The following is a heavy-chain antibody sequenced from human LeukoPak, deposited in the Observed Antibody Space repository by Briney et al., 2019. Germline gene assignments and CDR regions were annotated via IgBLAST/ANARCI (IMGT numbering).Heavy chain of an antibody. D-gene: IGHD4-17*01. Sequence: ASVKVSCKASGYTFTEQYLHWVRQAPGQGLEWMGWINPHSLATNYAQKFQGRVTMTRDTSISTAYMELSRLSSDDTAVYYCARATTVTLRFDYWGQGTLVTVSS. V-gene: IGHV1-2*02. CDR3: ARATTVTLRFDY. CDR2: INPHSLAT. J-gene: IGHJ4*02. CDR1: GYTFTEQY.